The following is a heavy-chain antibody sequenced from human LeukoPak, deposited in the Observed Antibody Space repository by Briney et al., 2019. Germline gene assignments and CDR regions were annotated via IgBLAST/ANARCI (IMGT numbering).Heavy chain of an antibody. Sequence: GGSLRLSCAASGFTFSSYSMNWVRQAPGKGLEWVSSISSSSSYIYYADSVKGRFTISRDNAKNSLYLQMNSLRAEDTAVYYCARDVTPYYHGMDVWGQGTTVTVSS. CDR3: ARDVTPYYHGMDV. J-gene: IGHJ6*02. D-gene: IGHD5-18*01. CDR2: ISSSSSYI. V-gene: IGHV3-21*01. CDR1: GFTFSSYS.